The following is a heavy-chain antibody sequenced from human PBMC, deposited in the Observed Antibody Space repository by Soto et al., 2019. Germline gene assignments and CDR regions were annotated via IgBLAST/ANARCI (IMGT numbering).Heavy chain of an antibody. CDR2: MGYSGST. D-gene: IGHD1-1*01. CDR3: ARLEELRYYFDY. Sequence: SETLSLTCSVSGGSISGYYCSWFRQPPGKGLEWIGYMGYSGSTNYNPSLKSRVTISVDTSKSQFSLKLNSVTAADTVVYYCARLEELRYYFDYWGQGTLVTVSS. J-gene: IGHJ4*02. CDR1: GGSISGYY. V-gene: IGHV4-59*08.